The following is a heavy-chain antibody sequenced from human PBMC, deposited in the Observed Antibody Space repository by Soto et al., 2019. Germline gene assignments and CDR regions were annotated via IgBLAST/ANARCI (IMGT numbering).Heavy chain of an antibody. Sequence: EVQLLESRGGLVQPGGSLTLSCAASGFTFSNYAMSWVRQAPGKGLEWVSAISGGGISTYYADSVRGRFTISRDNSRNTLYLRMNRLRAEDTAVYYCARDAISMVRGTNNWFDPWGQGTLVTVSS. D-gene: IGHD3-10*01. J-gene: IGHJ5*02. V-gene: IGHV3-23*01. CDR3: ARDAISMVRGTNNWFDP. CDR1: GFTFSNYA. CDR2: ISGGGIST.